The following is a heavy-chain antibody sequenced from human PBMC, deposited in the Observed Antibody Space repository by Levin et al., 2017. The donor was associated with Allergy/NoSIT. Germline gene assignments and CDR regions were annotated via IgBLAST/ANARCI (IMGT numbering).Heavy chain of an antibody. CDR2: ISSSSSTI. CDR1: GFTFSSYS. D-gene: IGHD3-16*01. V-gene: IGHV3-48*04. J-gene: IGHJ4*02. CDR3: ARYPGQGGGY. Sequence: ASETLSLTCAASGFTFSSYSMNWVRQAPGKGLEWVSYISSSSSTIYYADSVKGRFTISRDNAKNSLYLQMNSLRAEDTAVYYCARYPGQGGGYWGQGTLVTVSS.